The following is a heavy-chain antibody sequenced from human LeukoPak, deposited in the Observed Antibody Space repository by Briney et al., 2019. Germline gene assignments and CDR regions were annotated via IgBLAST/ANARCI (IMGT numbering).Heavy chain of an antibody. CDR3: ATGQTSDIVVVPAAMAWYYYYMDV. V-gene: IGHV1-2*02. CDR2: INPNSGGT. D-gene: IGHD2-2*01. CDR1: GYTFTGYY. Sequence: GASVKVSCKASGYTFTGYYMHWVRQAPGQGLEWMGWINPNSGGTNYAQKFQGRVTMTRDTSISTAYMELSRLRSDDTAVYYCATGQTSDIVVVPAAMAWYYYYMDVWGKGTTVTVSS. J-gene: IGHJ6*03.